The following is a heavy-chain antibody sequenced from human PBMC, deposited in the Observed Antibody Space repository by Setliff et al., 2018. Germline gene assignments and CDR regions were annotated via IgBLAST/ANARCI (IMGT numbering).Heavy chain of an antibody. CDR2: ISGSGSA. V-gene: IGHV4-61*02. CDR3: ARGITREPYTGGFYHFDP. CDR1: GASITTGSYS. Sequence: SETLSLTCTVSGASITTGSYSWSWIRQSAGKGLEWVGRISGSGSATYNPSLKSRVSIFIDASNNQVSLDLSSVTAADSAVYYCARGITREPYTGGFYHFDPWGQGALVTVS. D-gene: IGHD3-16*01. J-gene: IGHJ5*02.